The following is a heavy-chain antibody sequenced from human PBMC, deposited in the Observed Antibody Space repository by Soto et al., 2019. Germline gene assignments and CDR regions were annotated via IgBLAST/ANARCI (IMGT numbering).Heavy chain of an antibody. Sequence: ASVKVSCKVSGYTLTELSMHWVRQAPGKGLEWMGGFDPEDGETIYAQKFQGRVTMTEDTSTDTAYMELSSLRSEDTAVYYCATDQLGELSPPFGRSYYYYGMDVWGQGTTVTVSS. CDR1: GYTLTELS. CDR2: FDPEDGET. V-gene: IGHV1-24*01. J-gene: IGHJ6*02. D-gene: IGHD3-16*02. CDR3: ATDQLGELSPPFGRSYYYYGMDV.